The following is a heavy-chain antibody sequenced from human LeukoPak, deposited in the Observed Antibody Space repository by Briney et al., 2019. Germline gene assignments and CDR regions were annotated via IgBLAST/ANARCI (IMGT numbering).Heavy chain of an antibody. D-gene: IGHD5-12*01. J-gene: IGHJ4*02. V-gene: IGHV3-23*01. CDR1: GFTFSNYA. CDR2: VIASSGST. CDR3: AKGGYDYIEIGYFDY. Sequence: GGSLRLSCVATGFTFSNYAMNWVRQAPGKGLEWVSVVIASSGSTDYAESVEGRFTISRDISKNTLYLQMNRLRAEDTAIYYCAKGGYDYIEIGYFDYWGQGTPVTVAS.